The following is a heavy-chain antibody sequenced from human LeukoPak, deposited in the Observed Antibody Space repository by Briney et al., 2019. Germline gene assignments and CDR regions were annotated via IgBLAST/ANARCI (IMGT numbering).Heavy chain of an antibody. CDR1: GFTLSDYY. D-gene: IGHD4-11*01. CDR3: ARVHNTVH. J-gene: IGHJ4*02. Sequence: GGSLTLSCAASGFTLSDYYVNWLRQVPGKGLEWISSIKSGSTIIYYADSVKGRFTISRDNANNSVHLQMTSLRDDDTAVYYCARVHNTVHWGQGVQVTVSS. CDR2: IKSGSTII. V-gene: IGHV3-69-1*01.